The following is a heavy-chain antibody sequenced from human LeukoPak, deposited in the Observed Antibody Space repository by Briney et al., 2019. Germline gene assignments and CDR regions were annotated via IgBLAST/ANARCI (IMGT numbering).Heavy chain of an antibody. CDR1: GGTFSSYA. Sequence: SVKVSCTASGGTFSSYAISWVRQAPGQGLEWMGGIIPTFGTANYAQKFQGRVTITADESTSTAYMELSSLRSEDTAVYYCFLSSSWYGIDYWGQGTLVTVSS. V-gene: IGHV1-69*01. D-gene: IGHD6-13*01. CDR3: FLSSSWYGIDY. J-gene: IGHJ4*02. CDR2: IIPTFGTA.